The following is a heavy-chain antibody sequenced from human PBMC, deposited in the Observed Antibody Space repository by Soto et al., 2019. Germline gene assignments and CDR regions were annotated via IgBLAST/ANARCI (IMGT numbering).Heavy chain of an antibody. CDR1: GGTFSSYT. CDR2: IIPILGIA. D-gene: IGHD2-21*01. CDR3: ARSLLQGDF. Sequence: ASVKVSCKASGGTFSSYTISWVRQAPGQGLEWMGRIIPILGIANYAQKFQGRVTVTTDKSTSTVSMELNSLGSDDTAVYFCARSLLQGDFWGQGTLVTVSS. J-gene: IGHJ4*02. V-gene: IGHV1-69*02.